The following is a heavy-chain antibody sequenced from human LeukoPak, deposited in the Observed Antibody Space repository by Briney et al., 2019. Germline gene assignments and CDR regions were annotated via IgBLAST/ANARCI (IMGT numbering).Heavy chain of an antibody. Sequence: SVKVSCKASGGTFSSYAISWVRQAPGQGLEWMGRIIPILGIANYAQKFQGRVTITADKSTSTAYMELSSLRSEDTAVYYCARHDSSSRKRDYWGQGTLVTVSS. CDR3: ARHDSSSRKRDY. V-gene: IGHV1-69*04. CDR2: IIPILGIA. D-gene: IGHD3-22*01. CDR1: GGTFSSYA. J-gene: IGHJ4*02.